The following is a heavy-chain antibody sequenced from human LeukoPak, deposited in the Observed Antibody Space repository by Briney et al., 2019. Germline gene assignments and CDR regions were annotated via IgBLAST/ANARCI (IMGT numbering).Heavy chain of an antibody. Sequence: ASVKVSCKSSGYTFTRYSLHWVRQAPGQGLEWMGIIYPSGGSTTYAQKFQGRVTMTRDTSTSTVYMELRSLRSGDTAVYYCGRDIGGGAFDIWGQGTMVTVSS. CDR1: GYTFTRYS. V-gene: IGHV1-46*01. CDR3: GRDIGGGAFDI. D-gene: IGHD1-26*01. J-gene: IGHJ3*02. CDR2: IYPSGGST.